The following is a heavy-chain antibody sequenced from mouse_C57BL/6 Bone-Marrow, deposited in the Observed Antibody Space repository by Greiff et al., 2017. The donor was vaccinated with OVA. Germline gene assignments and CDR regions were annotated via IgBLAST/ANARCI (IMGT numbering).Heavy chain of an antibody. CDR3: ARPSGSSFYYAMDY. J-gene: IGHJ4*01. CDR1: GFTFSDYY. D-gene: IGHD1-1*01. Sequence: EVQLVESGGGLVQPGGSLKLSCAASGFTFSDYYMYWVRQTPEKRLEWVAYISNGGGSTYYPDTVKGRFTISRDNAKNTLYLQMSRLKSEDTAMYYCARPSGSSFYYAMDYWGQGTSVTVSS. V-gene: IGHV5-12*01. CDR2: ISNGGGST.